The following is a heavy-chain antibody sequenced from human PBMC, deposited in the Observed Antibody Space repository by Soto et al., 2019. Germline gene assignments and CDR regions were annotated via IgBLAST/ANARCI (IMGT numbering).Heavy chain of an antibody. V-gene: IGHV3-64*01. J-gene: IGHJ6*03. Sequence: GGSLRLSCAASGFTFSSYAMHWVRQAPGKGLEHASAISSNGGGTYYANSVKGRFTISRDNSNNTLYLQMGSLRAEDMGVYYCARDIWGGSGGYYYYMDVWGKGTTVTVSS. CDR3: ARDIWGGSGGYYYYMDV. CDR1: GFTFSSYA. D-gene: IGHD2-15*01. CDR2: ISSNGGGT.